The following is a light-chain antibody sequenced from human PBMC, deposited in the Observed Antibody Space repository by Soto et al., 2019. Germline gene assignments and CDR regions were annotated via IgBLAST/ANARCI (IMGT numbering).Light chain of an antibody. V-gene: IGKV4-1*01. Sequence: DIVMTQSPDSLAVSLGERATINCKSSQSVLYSSNNKNFLAWYQLKPGQPPKLLIYWASTRESGVPDRFSGSGSGTDFTLTISSLQAEDVAVYYCHQYYSTPYTFGQGTKLEI. CDR2: WAS. CDR3: HQYYSTPYT. J-gene: IGKJ2*01. CDR1: QSVLYSSNNKNF.